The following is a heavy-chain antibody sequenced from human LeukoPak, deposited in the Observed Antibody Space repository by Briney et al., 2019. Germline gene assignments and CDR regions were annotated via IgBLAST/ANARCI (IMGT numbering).Heavy chain of an antibody. CDR1: GFTFSSYG. V-gene: IGHV3-30*18. CDR2: ISYDGSNK. Sequence: GGSLRLSCAASGFTFSSYGMQWVRQAPGKGPEWVAVISYDGSNKYYADSVKGRFTISRDNAKNTLYLQMNSLRAEDTAVYYCAKEILTGYYLDYWGQGTLVTVSS. D-gene: IGHD3-9*01. J-gene: IGHJ4*02. CDR3: AKEILTGYYLDY.